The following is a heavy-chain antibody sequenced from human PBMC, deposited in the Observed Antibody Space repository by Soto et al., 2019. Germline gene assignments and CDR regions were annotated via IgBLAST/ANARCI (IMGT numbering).Heavy chain of an antibody. CDR1: GFTFSSYW. J-gene: IGHJ4*02. CDR2: INGDGSYA. CDR3: ARDGPPSY. V-gene: IGHV3-74*01. Sequence: EVQLVESGGGLVQPGGSLRLSCTASGFTFSSYWIHWVRQAPGQGLVWVSRINGDGSYADYADSVKGRFTISRDNAKNTVYLQMSSPTDEDTALYYCARDGPPSYWGQGTLVTVSS.